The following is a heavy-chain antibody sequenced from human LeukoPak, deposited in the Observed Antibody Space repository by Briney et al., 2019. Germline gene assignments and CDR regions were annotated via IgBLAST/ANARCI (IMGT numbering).Heavy chain of an antibody. V-gene: IGHV3-74*01. CDR3: TSWGDTTAEYFQR. D-gene: IGHD2-21*02. CDR1: GFTFSSYW. Sequence: GGSLRLSCAVSGFTFSSYWMHWVRQAPGKGLVWVSHIKTDGSTTAYADSVKGRFTISRDNAENSMYLQMNSLRVEDTAVYYCTSWGDTTAEYFQRWGQGTLVTVSS. J-gene: IGHJ1*01. CDR2: IKTDGSTT.